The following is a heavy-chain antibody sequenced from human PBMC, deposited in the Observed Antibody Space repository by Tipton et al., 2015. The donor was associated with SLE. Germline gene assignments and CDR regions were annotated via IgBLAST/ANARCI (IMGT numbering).Heavy chain of an antibody. CDR1: GVSISSYY. D-gene: IGHD2-8*02. V-gene: IGHV4-59*08. J-gene: IGHJ3*02. Sequence: LRLSCTVSGVSISSYYWSWIRQPPGKGMEWIGYIYYSGSTNYNPSLKSRVTISVDTSKNQFSLKLSSVTAADTAVYYCARLTGGGGAFDIWGQGTMVTVSS. CDR3: ARLTGGGGAFDI. CDR2: IYYSGST.